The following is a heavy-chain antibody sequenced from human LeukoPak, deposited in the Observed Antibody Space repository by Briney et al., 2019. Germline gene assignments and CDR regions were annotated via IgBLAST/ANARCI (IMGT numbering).Heavy chain of an antibody. Sequence: GASVKVSCKASGGTFSSYAISWVRQAPGQGLEWMGGIIPIFGTANYAQKFQGRVTITADESTSTAYMELSSLRSEGTAVYYCARAPEVVVPAALPGDYYYYYMDVWGKGTTVTVSS. CDR3: ARAPEVVVPAALPGDYYYYYMDV. V-gene: IGHV1-69*13. D-gene: IGHD2-2*01. CDR2: IIPIFGTA. CDR1: GGTFSSYA. J-gene: IGHJ6*03.